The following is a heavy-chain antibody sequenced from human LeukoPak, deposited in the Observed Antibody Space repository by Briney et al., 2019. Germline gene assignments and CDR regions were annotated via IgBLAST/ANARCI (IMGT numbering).Heavy chain of an antibody. D-gene: IGHD3-16*01. J-gene: IGHJ4*02. CDR1: GGSISSYY. Sequence: SETLSLTCTVSGGSISSYYWSWIRQPAGKGLEWIGRIYTSGSTNYNPSLKSRVTMSVDTSKNQVSLKLSSVTAADTAVYHCARDLGAGSLFDYWGQGTLVTVSS. V-gene: IGHV4-4*07. CDR2: IYTSGST. CDR3: ARDLGAGSLFDY.